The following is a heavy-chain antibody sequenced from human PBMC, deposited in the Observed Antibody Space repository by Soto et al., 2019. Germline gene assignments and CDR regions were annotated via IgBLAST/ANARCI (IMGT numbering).Heavy chain of an antibody. J-gene: IGHJ4*02. V-gene: IGHV3-7*03. CDR3: ARVVEAAAAD. CDR1: GFEFRDSW. CDR2: IKQDGSDK. D-gene: IGHD6-13*01. Sequence: GGALRLSGAAAGFEFRDSWMSWVRQAPGKGLEWVSNIKQDGSDKYYVDSVKGRLTISRDNAKNSLYLQVNSLRADETAVYYCARVVEAAAADWGQGTLVTVS.